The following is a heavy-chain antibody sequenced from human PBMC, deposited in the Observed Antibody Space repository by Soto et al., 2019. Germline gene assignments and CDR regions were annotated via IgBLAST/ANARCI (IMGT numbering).Heavy chain of an antibody. Sequence: QVQLEESGGGVVQPGRSLRLSCEASGFTFNTYSMHWVRQPPGKGLEWLAAICYDGTQKYYADSVKGRFIIARDNSKKTLYLEMTSLRAEDTAVYYCARAGGTTVTGLWHFDSWGQGTLVTVAS. J-gene: IGHJ4*02. V-gene: IGHV3-33*01. CDR2: ICYDGTQK. CDR1: GFTFNTYS. D-gene: IGHD4-17*01. CDR3: ARAGGTTVTGLWHFDS.